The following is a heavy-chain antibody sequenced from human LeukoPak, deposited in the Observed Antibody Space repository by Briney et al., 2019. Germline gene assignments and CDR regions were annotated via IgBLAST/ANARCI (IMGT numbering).Heavy chain of an antibody. CDR1: GFTFSSYA. CDR3: ARARLKVAAKPRETENPYYFDY. Sequence: PGGSLRLSCAASGFTFSSYAMSWVRQAPGKGLDWVSAISGSGGSTYYADSVKGRFTISRDNSKNTLYLQMNSLRAEDTAVYYCARARLKVAAKPRETENPYYFDYWGQGTLVTVSS. J-gene: IGHJ4*02. V-gene: IGHV3-23*01. D-gene: IGHD2-15*01. CDR2: ISGSGGST.